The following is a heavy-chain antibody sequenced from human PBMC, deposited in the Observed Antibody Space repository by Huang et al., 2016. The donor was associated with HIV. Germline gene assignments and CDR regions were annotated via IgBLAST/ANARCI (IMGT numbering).Heavy chain of an antibody. CDR1: GFTFSTYN. CDR3: ARFGSYYYGSGSYLDAFDI. Sequence: EVQLMESGGGLVQPGGSLRLSCAASGFTFSTYNMNWVRQAPGKGLEWVSYISSGSGSRDSADSVKGRFTISRDNAKNSLYLQMNSLRAEDTAVYYCARFGSYYYGSGSYLDAFDIWGQGTMVTVSS. CDR2: ISSGSGSR. J-gene: IGHJ3*02. D-gene: IGHD3-10*01. V-gene: IGHV3-48*01.